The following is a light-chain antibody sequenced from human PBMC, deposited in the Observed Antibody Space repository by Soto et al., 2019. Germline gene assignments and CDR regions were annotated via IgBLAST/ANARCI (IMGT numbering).Light chain of an antibody. Sequence: QSALTQPASVSGSPGQSITISCTGTSSDVGGYNYVSWYQQHPGKAPKLMIYEVSNRPSGVSNRFPGSKSGNTASLTISGLQAEDEADYYCSSYTSSSTLVVFGTGTKLTDL. CDR2: EVS. J-gene: IGLJ1*01. CDR3: SSYTSSSTLVV. V-gene: IGLV2-14*01. CDR1: SSDVGGYNY.